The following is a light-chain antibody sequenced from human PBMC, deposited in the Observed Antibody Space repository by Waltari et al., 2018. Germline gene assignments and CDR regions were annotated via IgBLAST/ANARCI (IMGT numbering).Light chain of an antibody. CDR1: QSVFYSSTNKNN. V-gene: IGKV4-1*01. J-gene: IGKJ1*01. CDR2: WAS. CDR3: QQYYSTPWT. Sequence: DIVMTQSPDSLAVSCCGRVTINCKSSQSVFYSSTNKNNLAWYHQKPGQPPKLLIYWASTRESGVPDRFSGSGSGTDFTLTIGSLQAEDVAVYYCQQYYSTPWTFGQGTKVEIK.